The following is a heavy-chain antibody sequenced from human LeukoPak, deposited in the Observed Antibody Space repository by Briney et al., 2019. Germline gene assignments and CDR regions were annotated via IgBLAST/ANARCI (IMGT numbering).Heavy chain of an antibody. CDR3: ARDPGIFGGDYFDY. V-gene: IGHV3-53*01. J-gene: IGHJ4*02. CDR2: IYSGGST. D-gene: IGHD3-3*01. CDR1: GFTVSSNY. Sequence: GGSLRLSCAASGFTVSSNYMSSVRQALGKGMEWVSVIYSGGSTYYADSVKGRFTISRDNSKNTLYLQMNSLRAEDTAVYYRARDPGIFGGDYFDYWGQGTLVTVSS.